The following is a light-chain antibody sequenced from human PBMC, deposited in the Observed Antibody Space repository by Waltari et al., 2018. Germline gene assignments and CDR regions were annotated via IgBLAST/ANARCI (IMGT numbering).Light chain of an antibody. CDR3: QKYGTRPAT. J-gene: IGKJ1*01. V-gene: IGKV3-20*01. CDR2: DAS. Sequence: EIVLTQSPASLSLSPGDTATLSCRASQSVGRTVAWYQQRPGQAPRPLIYDASSRDTGIPDRFSGSGSGTDFSLTISRLEPEDFAVYYCQKYGTRPATFGQGTKVEVK. CDR1: QSVGRT.